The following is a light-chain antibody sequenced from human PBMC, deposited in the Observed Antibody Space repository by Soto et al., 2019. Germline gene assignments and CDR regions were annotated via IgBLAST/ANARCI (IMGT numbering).Light chain of an antibody. CDR2: EVS. J-gene: IGLJ1*01. Sequence: QSVLTQPASVSGSPGQSITISCTGTSSDVGGYNYVSWYQLHPGKAPKLMIYEVSNRPSGVSNRFSGSKSGNTASLTISGLQAEDEADYYCSSYTSSSTPFYVFGTGTKVTVL. CDR1: SSDVGGYNY. V-gene: IGLV2-14*01. CDR3: SSYTSSSTPFYV.